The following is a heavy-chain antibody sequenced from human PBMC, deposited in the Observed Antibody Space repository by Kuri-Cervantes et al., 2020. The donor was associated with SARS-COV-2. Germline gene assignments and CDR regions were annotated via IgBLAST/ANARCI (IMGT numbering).Heavy chain of an antibody. D-gene: IGHD1-26*01. Sequence: GGSLRLSCAASGFTFSSYAMSWVRQAPGKGLEWVSAISGSGGSTYYADSVKGRFTISRDNSKNTLYLQMNSLRAEDTAVYYCAKDLAQSGSYYNHWGFDYWGQGTLVTVSS. CDR2: ISGSGGST. V-gene: IGHV3-23*01. J-gene: IGHJ4*02. CDR3: AKDLAQSGSYYNHWGFDY. CDR1: GFTFSSYA.